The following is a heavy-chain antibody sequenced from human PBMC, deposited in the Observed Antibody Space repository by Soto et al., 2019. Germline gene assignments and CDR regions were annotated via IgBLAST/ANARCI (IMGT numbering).Heavy chain of an antibody. CDR2: IFYSGST. CDR1: GGSISSYY. CDR3: ARVVGYCSGGSCYSSSHFDY. D-gene: IGHD2-15*01. V-gene: IGHV4-59*12. J-gene: IGHJ4*02. Sequence: SETLSLTCTVSGGSISSYYWSWIRQPPGKGLEWIGYIFYSGSTYYNPSLKSRVTISVDASKNQFSLKLSSVTAADTAVYYCARVVGYCSGGSCYSSSHFDYWGQGTLVTAS.